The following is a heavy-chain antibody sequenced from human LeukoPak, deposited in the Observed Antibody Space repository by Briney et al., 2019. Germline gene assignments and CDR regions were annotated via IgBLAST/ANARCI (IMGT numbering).Heavy chain of an antibody. V-gene: IGHV3-33*01. Sequence: PGGSLRLSCAASGFTFSSYGMHWVRQAPGKGLEWVAVIWYDGSNKYYADSVKGRFTISRDNSKNTLYLQMNSLRAEDTAVYYCARGGPRIAARPYYFDYWGQGTLVTVSS. D-gene: IGHD6-6*01. CDR1: GFTFSSYG. J-gene: IGHJ4*02. CDR2: IWYDGSNK. CDR3: ARGGPRIAARPYYFDY.